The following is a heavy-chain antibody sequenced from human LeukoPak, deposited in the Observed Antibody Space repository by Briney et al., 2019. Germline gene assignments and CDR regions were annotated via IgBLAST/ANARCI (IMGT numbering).Heavy chain of an antibody. Sequence: GGFLRLSCAASGFTFSSYAMSWVRQAPGKGLEWVSAISGGGGSTYYADSVKGRFTISRDKSKNTLYLQMNSLRAEDTAVYYCASDEGYYFDYWGQGTLVTVSS. V-gene: IGHV3-23*01. J-gene: IGHJ4*02. CDR3: ASDEGYYFDY. CDR1: GFTFSSYA. CDR2: ISGGGGST. D-gene: IGHD2-21*02.